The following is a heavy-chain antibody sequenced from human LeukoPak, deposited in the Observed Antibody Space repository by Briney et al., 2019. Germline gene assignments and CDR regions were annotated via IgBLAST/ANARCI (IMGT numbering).Heavy chain of an antibody. V-gene: IGHV3-74*01. Sequence: GESLRLSCATSGFTFRNYWMSWLRQAPGKGLVWVARIKNDGSSASYAGSVKGRFTISRDNARSTLFLQMNSLGVDDTAVYYCAKPDWFDPWGRGILVTVSS. CDR2: IKNDGSSA. D-gene: IGHD1-14*01. J-gene: IGHJ5*01. CDR1: GFTFRNYW. CDR3: AKPDWFDP.